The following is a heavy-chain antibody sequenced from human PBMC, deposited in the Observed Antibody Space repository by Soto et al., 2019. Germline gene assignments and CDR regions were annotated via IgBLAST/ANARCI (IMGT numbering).Heavy chain of an antibody. Sequence: SQTLSLTCAISVYGVSSNSAAWNWIIQSPSRGLEWLGRTYYRSKWYNDYAVSVKGRISINPDTSKNLFSLQLNSVTPEDTAVYYCARDSKGGFVMEVLGQGTTVSVS. D-gene: IGHD3-16*01. CDR3: ARDSKGGFVMEV. CDR2: TYYRSKWYN. V-gene: IGHV6-1*01. J-gene: IGHJ6*01. CDR1: VYGVSSNSAA.